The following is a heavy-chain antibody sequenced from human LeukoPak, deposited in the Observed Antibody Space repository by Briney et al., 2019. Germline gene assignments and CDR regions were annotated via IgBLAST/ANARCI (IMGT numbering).Heavy chain of an antibody. D-gene: IGHD2-21*02. CDR3: ARAAYCGGDCYPWAAEYFQH. CDR2: INPSGGST. CDR1: GYTFTSYY. Sequence: ASVKVSCKASGYTFTSYYMHWVRQAPGQGLEWMGIINPSGGSTSYAQKFQGRVTMTRDMSTSTVYMELSSLRSEDTAAYYCARAAYCGGDCYPWAAEYFQHWGQGTLVTVSS. V-gene: IGHV1-46*01. J-gene: IGHJ1*01.